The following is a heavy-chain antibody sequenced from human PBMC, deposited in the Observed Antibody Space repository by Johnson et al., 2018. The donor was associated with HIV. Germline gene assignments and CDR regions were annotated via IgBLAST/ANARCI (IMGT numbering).Heavy chain of an antibody. CDR1: AFTFSNAW. Sequence: VQLVESGGGLIQPGGSLRLSCAASAFTFSNAWMTWVRQAPGKGLEWVGRIKSETDGGTTDYAAPVKGRFTISRDDSRNTLSLQMNSLKTEDTAGYYCTTDEPGYSSNRDVFDIWGQGTMVTVSS. CDR2: IKSETDGGTT. D-gene: IGHD6-13*01. J-gene: IGHJ3*02. CDR3: TTDEPGYSSNRDVFDI. V-gene: IGHV3-15*01.